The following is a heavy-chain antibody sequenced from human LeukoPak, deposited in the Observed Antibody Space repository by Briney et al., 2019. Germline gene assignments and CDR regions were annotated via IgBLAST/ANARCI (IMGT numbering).Heavy chain of an antibody. CDR2: IKQDGSEK. D-gene: IGHD4/OR15-4a*01. J-gene: IGHJ4*02. CDR3: ARVFGAGYSDY. Sequence: GGSLRLSCAASEFTFRSYWMRWVRQAPGKGLEGVASIKQDGSEKYYVDSVKGRVTISRDNAKNSLYLQMNSLRAEDTAVYYCARVFGAGYSDYWGQGTLVTVSS. V-gene: IGHV3-7*01. CDR1: EFTFRSYW.